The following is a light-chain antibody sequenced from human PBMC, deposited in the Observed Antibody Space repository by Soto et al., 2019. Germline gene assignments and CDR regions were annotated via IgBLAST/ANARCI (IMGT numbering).Light chain of an antibody. CDR3: QQFNSYSRV. CDR2: DAS. CDR1: QSISNW. V-gene: IGKV1-5*01. Sequence: DIQMTQSPSTLSASVGDRVTITCRASQSISNWLAWYQQRPGKSPKLLIFDASKLQSGVPSRFSGSASGTEFTLTVSSLQSDDVGTYYCQQFNSYSRVFGQGTKVEIK. J-gene: IGKJ1*01.